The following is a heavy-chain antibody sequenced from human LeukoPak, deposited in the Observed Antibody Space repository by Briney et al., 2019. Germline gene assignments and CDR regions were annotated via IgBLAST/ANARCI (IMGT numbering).Heavy chain of an antibody. J-gene: IGHJ4*02. CDR3: ARTMYSSTWYGYFDY. Sequence: SETLSLTCTVSGGSISSGDHYWSWIRQPPGKGLEWIGYIYYSGSTYYNPSLKSRVSISVDTSKNQFSLKLSSVTAADTAVYYCARTMYSSTWYGYFDYWGQGTLVTVSS. V-gene: IGHV4-30-4*01. CDR1: GGSISSGDHY. CDR2: IYYSGST. D-gene: IGHD6-13*01.